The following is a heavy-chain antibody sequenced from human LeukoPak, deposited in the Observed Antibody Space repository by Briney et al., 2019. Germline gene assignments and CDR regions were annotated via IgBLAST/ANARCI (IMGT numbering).Heavy chain of an antibody. V-gene: IGHV4-39*02. CDR2: IHYGETT. J-gene: IGHJ4*02. Sequence: SETLSLTCTVSGGSISSSNYYWGWIRQPPGKGLEWIASIHYGETTYYNPSLKSRVTISVDTSKNHFSLKLSSVTAADTAVYYCARGPTYQPIDFWGQGTLVTVSS. D-gene: IGHD2-2*01. CDR3: ARGPTYQPIDF. CDR1: GGSISSSNYY.